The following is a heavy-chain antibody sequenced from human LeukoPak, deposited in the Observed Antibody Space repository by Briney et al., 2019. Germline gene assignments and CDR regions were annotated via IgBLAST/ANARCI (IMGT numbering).Heavy chain of an antibody. CDR1: GFTFSSYA. CDR2: ISGSGGST. V-gene: IGHV3-23*01. J-gene: IGHJ4*02. CDR3: AKDRSGYPAY. D-gene: IGHD3-22*01. Sequence: GGSLRLSCAASGFTFSSYAMSWVRQAPGKGLEWVSAISGSGGSTYYADSVKGRFTISRDNSSNTLYLQMHSLRAEDTAVYYCAKDRSGYPAYWGQGTLVTVSS.